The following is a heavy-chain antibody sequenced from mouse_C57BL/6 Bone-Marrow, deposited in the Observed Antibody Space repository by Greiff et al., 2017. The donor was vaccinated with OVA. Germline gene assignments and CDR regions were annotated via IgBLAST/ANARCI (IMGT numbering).Heavy chain of an antibody. Sequence: EVQLVESGGGLVQPKGSLKLSCAASGFSFNTYAMNWVRQAPGKGLEWVARIRSKSNNYATYYADSVKDRFTISRDDSESMLYLQMNNLKTEDTAMYYCVSPYYDYDEGYAMDYWGQGTSVTVSS. V-gene: IGHV10-1*01. CDR3: VSPYYDYDEGYAMDY. D-gene: IGHD2-4*01. CDR1: GFSFNTYA. CDR2: IRSKSNNYAT. J-gene: IGHJ4*01.